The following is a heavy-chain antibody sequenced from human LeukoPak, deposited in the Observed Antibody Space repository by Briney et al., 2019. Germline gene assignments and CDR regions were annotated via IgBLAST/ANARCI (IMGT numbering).Heavy chain of an antibody. V-gene: IGHV3-30-3*01. CDR2: ISYDGSNK. D-gene: IGHD3-10*01. J-gene: IGHJ4*02. CDR1: GFTFSSYA. Sequence: GGSLRLSCAASGFTFSSYAMHWVRQAPGRGLEWVSVISYDGSNKYYADSVKGRFTISRDNSKNTLYLQMNSLRAEDTAVYYCARDPRDMVRGLDYWGQRTLVTVSS. CDR3: ARDPRDMVRGLDY.